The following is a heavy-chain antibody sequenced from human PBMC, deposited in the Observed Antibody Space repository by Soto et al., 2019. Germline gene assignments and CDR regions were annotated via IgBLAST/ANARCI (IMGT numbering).Heavy chain of an antibody. J-gene: IGHJ4*02. CDR2: ISGIGGST. V-gene: IGHV3-23*01. CDR3: AKDLRGIVGQGH. Sequence: PGGSLRLSCAASGFTFSSYSMSWVRQAPGKGPEWVSAISGIGGSTYYADSVKGRFTISRDNSKNTLYLQMNSLRAEDTAVYYCAKDLRGIVGQGHWGQGTLVTVS. CDR1: GFTFSSYS. D-gene: IGHD1-26*01.